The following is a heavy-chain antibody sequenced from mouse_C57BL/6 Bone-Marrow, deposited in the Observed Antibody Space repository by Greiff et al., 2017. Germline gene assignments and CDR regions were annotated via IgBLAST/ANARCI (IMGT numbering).Heavy chain of an antibody. D-gene: IGHD1-1*01. J-gene: IGHJ4*01. CDR3: ARQITTVVAGGYYAMDY. V-gene: IGHV1-55*01. CDR2: IYPGSGGT. CDR1: GYTFTSYW. Sequence: QVQLQQPGAELVKPGASVKMSCKASGYTFTSYWITWVKQRPGQGLEWIGDIYPGSGGTKYNEKFKSKATLPVDKPSSTAYMQLSSLTSEDSAVYYCARQITTVVAGGYYAMDYWGQGTSVTVSS.